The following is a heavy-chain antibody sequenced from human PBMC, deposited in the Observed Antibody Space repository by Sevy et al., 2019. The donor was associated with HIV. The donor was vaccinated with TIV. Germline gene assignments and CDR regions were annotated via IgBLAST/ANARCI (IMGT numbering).Heavy chain of an antibody. Sequence: GGSLRLSCAASGFTFSSYAMSWVRQAPGKGLEWVSAISVSGGSTYYADSVKGRFTISRDNSKNTLYRQMNILIAEDTAVYYCAKAGTPYSSGGGFWGQGTLVTVSS. D-gene: IGHD6-19*01. CDR1: GFTFSSYA. V-gene: IGHV3-23*01. CDR3: AKAGTPYSSGGGF. CDR2: ISVSGGST. J-gene: IGHJ4*02.